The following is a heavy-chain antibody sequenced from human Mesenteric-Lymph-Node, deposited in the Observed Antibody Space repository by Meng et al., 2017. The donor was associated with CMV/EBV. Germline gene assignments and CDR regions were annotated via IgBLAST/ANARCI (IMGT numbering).Heavy chain of an antibody. Sequence: QVALHQGGAGLLKPSETLSVTCAVYGGSFSGYYWNWIRQSPEKGLEWIGEINHSGSTTYNPSFTSRIIISVDTSTNQISLNMSSVTAADAAVYYCARGSSYDILTGYFDYWGQGALVTASS. CDR3: ARGSSYDILTGYFDY. V-gene: IGHV4-34*01. CDR2: INHSGST. CDR1: GGSFSGYY. J-gene: IGHJ4*02. D-gene: IGHD3-9*01.